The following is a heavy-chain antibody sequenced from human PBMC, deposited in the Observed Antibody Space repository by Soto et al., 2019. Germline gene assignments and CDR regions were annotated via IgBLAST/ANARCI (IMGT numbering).Heavy chain of an antibody. CDR1: GYTFTSYG. J-gene: IGHJ3*02. Sequence: QVPLVQSGAEVKKPGASVKVSCKASGYTFTSYGISWVRQAPRQGLEWMGWISAYNGNTNYAQKLQGRVTMTTDTSTSTAYMELRRLRSDDTAVYYCAGDDTMIVDDAFDIWGQGTMVTVSA. V-gene: IGHV1-18*01. D-gene: IGHD3-22*01. CDR3: AGDDTMIVDDAFDI. CDR2: ISAYNGNT.